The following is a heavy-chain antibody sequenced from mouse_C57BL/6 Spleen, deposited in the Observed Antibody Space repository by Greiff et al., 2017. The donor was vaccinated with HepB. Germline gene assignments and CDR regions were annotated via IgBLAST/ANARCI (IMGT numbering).Heavy chain of an antibody. CDR2: INPSSGYT. CDR3: ARSYYDYDEGYYAMDY. J-gene: IGHJ4*01. CDR1: GYTFTSYT. D-gene: IGHD2-4*01. Sequence: QVQLQQSGAELARPGASVKMSCKASGYTFTSYTMHWVKQRTGQGLEWIGYINPSSGYTKYNQKFKDKATLTADKSSSTAYMQLSSLTSEDSAVYYCARSYYDYDEGYYAMDYWGQGTSVTVSS. V-gene: IGHV1-4*01.